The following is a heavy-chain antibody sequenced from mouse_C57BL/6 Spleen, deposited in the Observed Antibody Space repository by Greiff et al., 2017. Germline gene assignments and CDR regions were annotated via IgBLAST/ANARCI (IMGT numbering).Heavy chain of an antibody. V-gene: IGHV1-74*01. CDR1: GYTFTSYW. J-gene: IGHJ3*01. CDR3: AIDSSGPWFAY. CDR2: IHPSDSDT. Sequence: VQLQQSGAELVKPGASVKVSCKASGYTFTSYWMHWVKQRPGQGLEWIGRIHPSDSDTNSNQKFKGKATLTVDKSSSTAYMQLRSLTSEDSSVNYGAIDSSGPWFAYWGQGTLVTVSA. D-gene: IGHD3-2*02.